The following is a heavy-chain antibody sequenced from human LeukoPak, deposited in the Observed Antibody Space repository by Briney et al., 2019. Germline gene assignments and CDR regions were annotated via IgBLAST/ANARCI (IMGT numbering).Heavy chain of an antibody. D-gene: IGHD3-9*01. CDR3: ARLDDDTCIHY. Sequence: SETLSLTCTVSGGSISSSSYYWGWIRQPPGKGLEWIGSIYYSGNTYYNPSLKSRVTISVDTSKNQFSLKLSSVTAADTAVYFCARLDDDTCIHYWGQGNLVTVSS. CDR1: GGSISSSSYY. V-gene: IGHV4-39*01. CDR2: IYYSGNT. J-gene: IGHJ4*02.